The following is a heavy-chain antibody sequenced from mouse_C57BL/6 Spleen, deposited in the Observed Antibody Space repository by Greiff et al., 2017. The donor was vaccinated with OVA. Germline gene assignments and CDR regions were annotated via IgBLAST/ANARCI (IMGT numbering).Heavy chain of an antibody. J-gene: IGHJ2*01. D-gene: IGHD1-1*01. CDR1: GFTFSDYG. CDR2: ISSGSSTI. CDR3: ARGRRYPYYFDY. V-gene: IGHV5-17*01. Sequence: EVKVVESGGGLVKPGGSLKLSCAASGFTFSDYGMHWVRQAPEKGLEWVAYISSGSSTIYYADTVKGRFTISRDNAKNTLFLQMTSLRSEDTAMYYCARGRRYPYYFDYWGQGTTLTVSS.